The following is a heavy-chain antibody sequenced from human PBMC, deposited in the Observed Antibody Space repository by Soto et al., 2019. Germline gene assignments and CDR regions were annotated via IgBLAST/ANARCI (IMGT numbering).Heavy chain of an antibody. Sequence: KTSETLSLTCTVSGGSISSGGYYWSWIRRHPGKGLEWIGYIYYSGSTYYNPSLKSRLTISVDTSKNQFSLNLSSVTAADTAVYYCARDRLMATAGTARHYFGLDVWGQGTTVTVSS. CDR2: IYYSGST. CDR1: GGSISSGGYY. CDR3: ARDRLMATAGTARHYFGLDV. J-gene: IGHJ6*02. D-gene: IGHD5-18*01. V-gene: IGHV4-31*03.